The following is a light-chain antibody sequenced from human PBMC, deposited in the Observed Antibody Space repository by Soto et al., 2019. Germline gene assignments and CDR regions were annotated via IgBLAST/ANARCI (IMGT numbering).Light chain of an antibody. Sequence: QSALTQPASVSGSPGQSITISCTGTSSDVGGYNYVSWYQQHPGKAPRLMIYDVSDRPSGVSNRCSGSKSGNTASLTISGLQAEDESYYYCSSYTSSSTYVFGTGTKLTVL. V-gene: IGLV2-14*01. CDR2: DVS. CDR1: SSDVGGYNY. J-gene: IGLJ1*01. CDR3: SSYTSSSTYV.